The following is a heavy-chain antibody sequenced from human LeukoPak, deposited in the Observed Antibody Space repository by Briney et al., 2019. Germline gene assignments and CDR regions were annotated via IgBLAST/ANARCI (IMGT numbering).Heavy chain of an antibody. CDR2: INWNGGST. Sequence: GGSLRLSCVASGSTFDEYGMSWVRQVPGKGLEWVSGINWNGGSTGYADSVKGRFTTSRDNAKNSLYLQMNSLRAEDTALYRCARGDSSGWYFDYWGQGTLVTVSS. J-gene: IGHJ4*02. V-gene: IGHV3-20*01. CDR1: GSTFDEYG. CDR3: ARGDSSGWYFDY. D-gene: IGHD6-19*01.